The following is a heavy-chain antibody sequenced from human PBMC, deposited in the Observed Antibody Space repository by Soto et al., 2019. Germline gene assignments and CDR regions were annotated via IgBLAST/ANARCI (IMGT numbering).Heavy chain of an antibody. Sequence: EVQLLESGGGLVQPGGSLRLSCAASGFTFSTYAMSWVRQAPGKGLEWVSSIDRNVGGSTNYAESVRGRFTISRDNSKDTLYLQMNSLRAEDTAVYYSVKLLAQSFDYWGQGTLVTVSS. J-gene: IGHJ4*02. V-gene: IGHV3-23*01. CDR3: VKLLAQSFDY. CDR2: IDRNVGGST. CDR1: GFTFSTYA.